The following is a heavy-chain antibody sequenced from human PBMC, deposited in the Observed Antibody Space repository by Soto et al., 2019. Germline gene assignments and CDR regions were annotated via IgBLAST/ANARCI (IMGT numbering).Heavy chain of an antibody. V-gene: IGHV4-31*03. J-gene: IGHJ4*02. CDR3: ARFNRLMITFGGVIAYFEY. D-gene: IGHD3-16*02. Sequence: PSETLSLTCTVSGGSISSGGYYWSWIRQHPGKGLEWIGYIYYSGSTYYNPSLKSRVTISVDTSKNQFSLKLSSVTAADTAVYYCARFNRLMITFGGVIAYFEYWGQGTLVTVSS. CDR1: GGSISSGGYY. CDR2: IYYSGST.